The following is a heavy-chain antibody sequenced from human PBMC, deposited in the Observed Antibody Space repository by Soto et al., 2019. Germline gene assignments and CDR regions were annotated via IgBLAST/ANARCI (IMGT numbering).Heavy chain of an antibody. CDR3: ARGRGRGSYHSGMDV. V-gene: IGHV4-34*01. CDR1: GGSFSGFF. D-gene: IGHD2-15*01. J-gene: IGHJ6*02. CDR2: INHSGTT. Sequence: PSETLSLTSPIYGGSFSGFFWSWLRQPPGKDLEWIGEINHSGTTNYNPSLKCRGTISLGTSKTLFSLRLTSVTAAYAAVYYCARGRGRGSYHSGMDVWGQGTTVTVSS.